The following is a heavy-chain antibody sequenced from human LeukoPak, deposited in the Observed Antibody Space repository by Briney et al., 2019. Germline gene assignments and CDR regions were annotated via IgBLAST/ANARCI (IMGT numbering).Heavy chain of an antibody. V-gene: IGHV1-2*02. D-gene: IGHD2-2*01. J-gene: IGHJ5*02. CDR2: INPNSGGT. Sequence: GASLKGSCKASGYTFTGYYMHWVRQAPGQGLEWMGWINPNSGGTNYAQKFQGRVTMTRDTSISTAYMELSRLRSDDTAVYYCARDWGQLFFNWFDPWGQGTLVTVSS. CDR3: ARDWGQLFFNWFDP. CDR1: GYTFTGYY.